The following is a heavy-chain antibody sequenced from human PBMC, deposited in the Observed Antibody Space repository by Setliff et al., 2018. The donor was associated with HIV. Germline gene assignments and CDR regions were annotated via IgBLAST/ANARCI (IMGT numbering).Heavy chain of an antibody. CDR2: RSPIFSTT. CDR3: AITSRGYSLQRGGAFDI. V-gene: IGHV1-69*05. J-gene: IGHJ3*02. D-gene: IGHD3-22*01. CDR1: GDTFTTYV. Sequence: SVKVSCKGSGDTFTTYVVRWMRQAPGQGLEWMGGRSPIFSTTNYAQKFQGRVTITTDESTSRAYMELSSLRSEDTAVYYCAITSRGYSLQRGGAFDIWGQGTLVTV.